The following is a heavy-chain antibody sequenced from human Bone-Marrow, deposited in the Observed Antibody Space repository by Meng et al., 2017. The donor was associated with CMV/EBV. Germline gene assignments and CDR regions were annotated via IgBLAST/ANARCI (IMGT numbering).Heavy chain of an antibody. J-gene: IGHJ4*02. CDR2: ISVGSSYI. CDR3: VRAGSGDY. CDR1: ALTLSGYI. V-gene: IGHV3-21*01. D-gene: IGHD3-10*01. Sequence: LRLSCAASALTLSGYIMNWVRQAPGKGLEWVSSISVGSSYIYYADSVKGRFTISRDNAANSLFLQMNSLRTEDTAVYYCVRAGSGDYWGQGTLVTVSS.